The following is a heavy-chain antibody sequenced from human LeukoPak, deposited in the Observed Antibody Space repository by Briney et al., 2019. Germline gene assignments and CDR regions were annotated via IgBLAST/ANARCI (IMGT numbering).Heavy chain of an antibody. Sequence: SETLSLTCTVSAGSINTYYWNWIRQPPGKGLEWIGYIYHSGVTNSNPSLKSRVTISVDTSKNQFSLKLSSVTAADTAVYYCAGDPYNYKWFDIWGQGTLVSLSS. D-gene: IGHD1-20*01. CDR3: AGDPYNYKWFDI. J-gene: IGHJ5*02. CDR1: AGSINTYY. CDR2: IYHSGVT. V-gene: IGHV4-59*01.